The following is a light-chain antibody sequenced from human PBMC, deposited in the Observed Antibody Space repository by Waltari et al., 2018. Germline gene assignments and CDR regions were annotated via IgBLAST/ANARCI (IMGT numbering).Light chain of an antibody. CDR1: NLSSKN. V-gene: IGLV3-21*02. J-gene: IGLJ2*01. CDR3: QVWDPNSDRQV. CDR2: DDS. Sequence: SSVVTHPPSLSVAPGQTATITCAGDNLSSKNVNWYQQEPGQAPVVVVYDDSDRPSGIPERFSGSNSGNTATLTISRVEAGDEADYYCQVWDPNSDRQVFGGGTKLTVL.